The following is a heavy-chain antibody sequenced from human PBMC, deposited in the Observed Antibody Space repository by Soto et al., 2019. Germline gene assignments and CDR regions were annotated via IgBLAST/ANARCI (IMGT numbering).Heavy chain of an antibody. Sequence: QVQLQESGPGLVKPSETLSLTCTVSGGSISSYYWSWIRQPPGKGLEWIGYISYSGSTTYNPSLKSRVTTSVDTSTTQLSLKLTSVPAADTAVNYCTRRYGYAVHYRGQGTLVTVSS. CDR1: GGSISSYY. V-gene: IGHV4-59*08. D-gene: IGHD1-1*01. J-gene: IGHJ4*02. CDR3: TRRYGYAVHY. CDR2: ISYSGST.